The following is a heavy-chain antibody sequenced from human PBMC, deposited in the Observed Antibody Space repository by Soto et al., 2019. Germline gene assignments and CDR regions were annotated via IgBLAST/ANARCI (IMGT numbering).Heavy chain of an antibody. CDR3: ARDRVASGTNYYYYGMDV. J-gene: IGHJ6*02. V-gene: IGHV3-30-3*01. Sequence: GGSLRLSCAASGFTFSSYAMHWVRQAPGKGLEWVAVISYDGSNKYYADSVKGRFTISRDNSKNTLYLQMNSLRAEDTAVYYCARDRVASGTNYYYYGMDVWGQGTTVTVSS. D-gene: IGHD3-10*01. CDR1: GFTFSSYA. CDR2: ISYDGSNK.